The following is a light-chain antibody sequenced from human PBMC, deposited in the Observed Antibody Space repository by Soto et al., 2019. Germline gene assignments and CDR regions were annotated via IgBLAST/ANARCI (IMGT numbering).Light chain of an antibody. CDR1: SSDVGGYNY. CDR3: SSYTSSSTSVV. V-gene: IGLV2-14*01. CDR2: DVS. J-gene: IGLJ2*01. Sequence: QSALTQPASGSGSPGQSITISCTGTSSDVGGYNYVSWYQQHPGKAPKLMIYDVSNRPSGVSNRFSGSKSGNTASLTISGLQAEDEADYYCSSYTSSSTSVVFGGGTQLTVL.